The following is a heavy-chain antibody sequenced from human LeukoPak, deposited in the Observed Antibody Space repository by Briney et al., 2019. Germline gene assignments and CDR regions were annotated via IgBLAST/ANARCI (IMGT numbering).Heavy chain of an antibody. CDR1: GFSFSASA. CDR2: IWLDGNNE. V-gene: IGHV3-30*02. Sequence: GVSLRLSCAASGFSFSASAFHWVRQAPGKGLEWVAFIWLDGNNEYADSVRGRFTISRDNSKNTLYLQINSLRPDDTAVYYCARDGGRWDLDFWGQGTLVTVPS. J-gene: IGHJ4*02. CDR3: ARDGGRWDLDF. D-gene: IGHD2-15*01.